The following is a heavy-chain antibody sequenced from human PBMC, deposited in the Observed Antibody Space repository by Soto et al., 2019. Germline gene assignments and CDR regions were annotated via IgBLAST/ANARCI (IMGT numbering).Heavy chain of an antibody. CDR3: ASEGVRGVSVGY. CDR2: IIPIFGTA. CDR1: GGTFSSYA. J-gene: IGHJ4*02. V-gene: IGHV1-69*01. Sequence: QVQLVQSGAEVQKPGSSVKVSCKASGGTFSSYAICWVRQAPGQGLEWMGGIIPIFGTANYAQKFQGRVTITADESTSTAYMELSSPRSEDTAVYYCASEGVRGVSVGYWGQGTLVTVSS. D-gene: IGHD3-10*01.